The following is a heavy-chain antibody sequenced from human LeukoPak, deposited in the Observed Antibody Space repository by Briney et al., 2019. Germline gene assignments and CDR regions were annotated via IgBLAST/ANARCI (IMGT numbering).Heavy chain of an antibody. CDR3: AREMFHYGDYVL. CDR2: ISGRGGSI. CDR1: GFTFSSFA. D-gene: IGHD4-17*01. J-gene: IGHJ4*02. Sequence: GGSLRLSCAASGFTFSSFAMSWVRQAPGKGLEWVSGISGRGGSIYYADSEKGRFTISRDNSKNTLYLQMNSLRAEDTAVYYCAREMFHYGDYVLWGQGTLVTVSS. V-gene: IGHV3-23*01.